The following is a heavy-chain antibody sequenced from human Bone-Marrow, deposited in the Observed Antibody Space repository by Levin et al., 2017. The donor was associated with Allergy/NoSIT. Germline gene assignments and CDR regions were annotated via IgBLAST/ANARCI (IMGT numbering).Heavy chain of an antibody. D-gene: IGHD3-16*02. Sequence: GGSLRLSCAASGFTFSSYSMNWVRQAPGKGLEWVSSISSSSSYIYYADSVKGRFTISRDNAKNSLYLQMNSLRAEDTAVYYCARDPKVIDPSYFDYWGQGTLVTVSS. CDR3: ARDPKVIDPSYFDY. V-gene: IGHV3-21*01. CDR2: ISSSSSYI. CDR1: GFTFSSYS. J-gene: IGHJ4*02.